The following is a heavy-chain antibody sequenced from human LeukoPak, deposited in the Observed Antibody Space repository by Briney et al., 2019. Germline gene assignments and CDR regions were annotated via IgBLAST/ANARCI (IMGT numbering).Heavy chain of an antibody. CDR3: ARTRYRYGGYGSFDY. CDR2: ISYDGSNK. V-gene: IGHV3-30*04. J-gene: IGHJ4*02. Sequence: GRPLRLSCAASGFTFSSYAMHWVRQAPGKGLEWVAVISYDGSNKYYADSVKGRFTISRDNSKNTLYLQMNSLRAEDTAVYYCARTRYRYGGYGSFDYWGQGTLVTVSS. CDR1: GFTFSSYA. D-gene: IGHD5-12*01.